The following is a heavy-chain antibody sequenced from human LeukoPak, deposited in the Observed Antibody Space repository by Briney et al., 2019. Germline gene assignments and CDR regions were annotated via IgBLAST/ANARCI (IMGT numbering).Heavy chain of an antibody. CDR2: ISGSSSYI. J-gene: IGHJ6*02. D-gene: IGHD3-10*01. Sequence: PGGSLRLSCAASGFTFSSYGMSWVRQAPGKGLEWVSSISGSSSYIYYADSVKGRFTISRDNSKNSLYLQMNSLRAEDTAVYYCARQRITMLHGGMDVWGQGTTVTVSS. CDR3: ARQRITMLHGGMDV. V-gene: IGHV3-21*01. CDR1: GFTFSSYG.